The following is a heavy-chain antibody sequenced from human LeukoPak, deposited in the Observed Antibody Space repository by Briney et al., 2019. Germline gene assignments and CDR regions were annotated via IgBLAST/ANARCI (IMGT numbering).Heavy chain of an antibody. J-gene: IGHJ6*02. CDR1: GYTFTGYY. V-gene: IGHV1-2*02. CDR2: INPNSGGT. CDR3: ASAGIAAAGGFYYYYYGMDV. Sequence: ASVKVSCKASGYTFTGYYMHWVRQAPGQGLEWMGWINPNSGGTNYAQKFQGRVIMTRDTSISTAYMELSRLRSDDTAVYYCASAGIAAAGGFYYYYYGMDVWGQGTTVTVSS. D-gene: IGHD6-13*01.